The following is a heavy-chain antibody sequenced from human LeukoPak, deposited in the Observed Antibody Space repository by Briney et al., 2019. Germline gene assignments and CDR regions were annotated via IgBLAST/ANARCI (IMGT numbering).Heavy chain of an antibody. Sequence: SETLSLTCTVSGGSISSGSYYWNWIRQPAGKGLEWIGRIYTSGSTNYNPSLKSRVTISVDTSKNQFSLKLSSVTAADTAVYYCSRVYCGGDCYQFDPWGQGTLVTVSS. CDR1: GGSISSGSYY. CDR3: SRVYCGGDCYQFDP. V-gene: IGHV4-61*02. J-gene: IGHJ5*02. CDR2: IYTSGST. D-gene: IGHD2-21*02.